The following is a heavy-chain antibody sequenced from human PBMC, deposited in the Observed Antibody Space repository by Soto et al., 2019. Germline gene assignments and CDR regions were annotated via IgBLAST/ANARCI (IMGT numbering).Heavy chain of an antibody. Sequence: QVQLVQSGAEVKKPGSSVKVSCKASGGTFSSYAISWVRQAPGQGLEWMGGIIPIFGTANYAQKFQGRVTITADESTSTAYMELSSLSSEDTAVYYCARAESTTVTTNYYYGMDVWGQGTTVTVSS. D-gene: IGHD4-17*01. CDR2: IIPIFGTA. J-gene: IGHJ6*02. V-gene: IGHV1-69*12. CDR1: GGTFSSYA. CDR3: ARAESTTVTTNYYYGMDV.